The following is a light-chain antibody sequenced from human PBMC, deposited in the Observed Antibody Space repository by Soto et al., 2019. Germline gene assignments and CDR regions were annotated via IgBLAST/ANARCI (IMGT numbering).Light chain of an antibody. Sequence: MQMNQSPSRLSASVGDRVATTCRASESISRWLAWYQQKPGKAPKLLIYKASSLERGVPSRFSGSGSGTEFTLTINSLQADDFATYYCQKHNSFSINSGKGARRAIK. CDR3: QKHNSFSIN. CDR2: KAS. J-gene: IGKJ5*01. V-gene: IGKV1-5*03. CDR1: ESISRW.